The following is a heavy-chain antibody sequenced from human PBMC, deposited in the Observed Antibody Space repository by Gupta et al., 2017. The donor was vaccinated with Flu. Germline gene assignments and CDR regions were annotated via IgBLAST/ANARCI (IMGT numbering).Heavy chain of an antibody. CDR3: ARGLSELEVGAFDI. J-gene: IGHJ3*02. CDR1: GGSISRTY. Sequence: QVQVQESGPGLVRPSETLSLTCTVSGGSISRTYWSWIRQPPGKGLEWIGYIYYSGSAYYNPSLKSRVTISVDTSKNQFSLKLSSVTAADTAVYYCARGLSELEVGAFDIWGQGTKVTVSS. D-gene: IGHD3-3*01. CDR2: IYYSGSA. V-gene: IGHV4-59*01.